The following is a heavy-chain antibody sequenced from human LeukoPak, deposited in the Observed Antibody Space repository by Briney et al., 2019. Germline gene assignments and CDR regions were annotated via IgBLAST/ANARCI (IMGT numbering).Heavy chain of an antibody. CDR3: ARDDWTSDLNTFDI. J-gene: IGHJ3*02. D-gene: IGHD3-9*01. CDR2: IYSSGTT. Sequence: PSETLSLTCTVSGGSISSYYWSWIRQPPGKGLEWIGRIYSSGTTNYNPSLKSRVTISVDTSKNQFSLKLTSVTAADTAVYYCARDDWTSDLNTFDIWGQGTVVTVSS. V-gene: IGHV4-4*08. CDR1: GGSISSYY.